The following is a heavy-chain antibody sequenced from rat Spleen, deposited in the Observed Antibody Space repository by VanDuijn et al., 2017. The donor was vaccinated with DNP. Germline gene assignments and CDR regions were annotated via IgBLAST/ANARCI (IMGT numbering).Heavy chain of an antibody. CDR3: ASPYYYVGYYHVPVDA. J-gene: IGHJ4*01. Sequence: EVQLVESGGGLVQPGRSLKLSCAASGFTFSDYYMAWVRQAPKKGLEWVASISYEGSTTYYGDSVKGRFTISRDNAKSTLYLQMNSLRSEDSATYYCASPYYYVGYYHVPVDAWGQGTSVTVSS. D-gene: IGHD1-12*03. CDR2: ISYEGSTT. CDR1: GFTFSDYY. V-gene: IGHV5-22*01.